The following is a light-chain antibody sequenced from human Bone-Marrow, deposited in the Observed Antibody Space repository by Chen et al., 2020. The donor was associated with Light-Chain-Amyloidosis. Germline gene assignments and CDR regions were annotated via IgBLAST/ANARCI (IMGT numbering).Light chain of an antibody. CDR3: EQYGSRIT. CDR2: GAS. CDR1: QSVTSSY. J-gene: IGKJ5*01. Sequence: EIVLTQSPGTLSLSPGERATLSCRARQSVTSSYLAWYQQKPGQAPRLLIYGASNRATGIPDRFSGSGSGTDFTLTVSSLEHEDCAVYFCEQYGSRITFGQGTRLEIK. V-gene: IGKV3-20*01.